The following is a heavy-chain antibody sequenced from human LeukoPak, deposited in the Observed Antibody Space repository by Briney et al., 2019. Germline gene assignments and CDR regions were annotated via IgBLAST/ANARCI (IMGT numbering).Heavy chain of an antibody. Sequence: GGSLRLSCAASGFTFSSSWMSWVRQAPGKGLEWVANIKQDGSEKSYVDSVKGRFTISRDNAKNSLILQMNSLRVEDTAVYYCARLLKSIWFGELLYGFDYWGQGTLVTVSS. CDR2: IKQDGSEK. V-gene: IGHV3-7*01. D-gene: IGHD3-10*01. CDR1: GFTFSSSW. CDR3: ARLLKSIWFGELLYGFDY. J-gene: IGHJ4*02.